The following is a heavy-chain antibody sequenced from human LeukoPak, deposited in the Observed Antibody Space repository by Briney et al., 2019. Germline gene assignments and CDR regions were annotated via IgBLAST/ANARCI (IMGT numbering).Heavy chain of an antibody. CDR1: GFTFDDYA. CDR2: ISWNSGSI. Sequence: HPGGSLRLSCAASGFTFDDYAMHWVRQAPGKGLEWVSGISWNSGSIGYADSVKGRFTISRDNAKNTLYLQMNSPRIEDTAVYYCVVDFQYNSPWGQGTLVTVSS. V-gene: IGHV3-9*01. D-gene: IGHD1-1*01. J-gene: IGHJ5*02. CDR3: VVDFQYNSP.